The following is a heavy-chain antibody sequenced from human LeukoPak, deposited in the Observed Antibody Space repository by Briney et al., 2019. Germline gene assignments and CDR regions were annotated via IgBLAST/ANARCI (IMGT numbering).Heavy chain of an antibody. CDR1: GGSINSSSYY. CDR2: MYYRGST. CDR3: ARHNDFWSGFDAFDI. D-gene: IGHD3-3*01. Sequence: SETLSLTCTVSGGSINSSSYYWGWVRQPPGKGLEWIGSMYYRGSTYYNPSLKSRVTISVDTSKNQFSLKLSSVTAADTAVYYCARHNDFWSGFDAFDIWGQGTMVTVSS. V-gene: IGHV4-39*07. J-gene: IGHJ3*02.